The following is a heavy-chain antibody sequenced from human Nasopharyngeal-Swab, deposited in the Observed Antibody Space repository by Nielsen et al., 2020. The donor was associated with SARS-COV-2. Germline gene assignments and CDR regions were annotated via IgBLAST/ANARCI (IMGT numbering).Heavy chain of an antibody. V-gene: IGHV3-33*03. D-gene: IGHD2-2*01. Sequence: GESLKISCAASGFTFSSYGMHWVRQAPGKGLEWVAVIWYDGSNKYYADSVKGRFTISRGNAKNSLYLQMNSLRAEDTALYYCVKDKGRGSTSWNAFDIWGQGTMVTVSS. CDR2: IWYDGSNK. CDR3: VKDKGRGSTSWNAFDI. J-gene: IGHJ3*02. CDR1: GFTFSSYG.